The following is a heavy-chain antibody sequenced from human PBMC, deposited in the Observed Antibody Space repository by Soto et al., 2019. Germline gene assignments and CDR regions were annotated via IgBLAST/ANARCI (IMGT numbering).Heavy chain of an antibody. CDR3: AREGSGYNF. J-gene: IGHJ4*02. Sequence: SVKVSCKSSGGSLSNFGISWVRQAPGQGLEWMVGIVPVFGRPNYAQRFRGRLTITADESTSTGYMELISLRSDDTAVYYCAREGSGYNFWGQGTQVTVSS. CDR1: GGSLSNFG. D-gene: IGHD5-12*01. V-gene: IGHV1-69*01. CDR2: IVPVFGRP.